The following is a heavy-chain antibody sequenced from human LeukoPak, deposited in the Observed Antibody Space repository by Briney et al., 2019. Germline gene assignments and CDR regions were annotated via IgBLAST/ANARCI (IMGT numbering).Heavy chain of an antibody. Sequence: PGGPLRLSCAASGFTFSSYAMHWVRQAPGKGLEWVAFISYDGSHKYYADSVKGRFTISRDNSKNTLFLQMNSLRAEDTAVYYCARDSHDSSGYPRFFDYWGQGTLVTVSS. D-gene: IGHD3-22*01. CDR3: ARDSHDSSGYPRFFDY. V-gene: IGHV3-30-3*01. CDR1: GFTFSSYA. J-gene: IGHJ4*02. CDR2: ISYDGSHK.